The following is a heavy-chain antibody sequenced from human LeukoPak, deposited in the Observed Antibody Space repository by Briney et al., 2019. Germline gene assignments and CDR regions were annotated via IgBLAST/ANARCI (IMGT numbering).Heavy chain of an antibody. V-gene: IGHV3-30-3*01. J-gene: IGHJ4*02. Sequence: GGSLRLSCAASGFTFSTYWMNWVRQAPGKGLEWVAVISYDGSNKYYADSVKGRFTISRDNSKNTLYLQMNSLRAEDTAVYYCARDESITMIVGIDYWGQGTLVTVSS. CDR2: ISYDGSNK. D-gene: IGHD3-22*01. CDR1: GFTFSTYW. CDR3: ARDESITMIVGIDY.